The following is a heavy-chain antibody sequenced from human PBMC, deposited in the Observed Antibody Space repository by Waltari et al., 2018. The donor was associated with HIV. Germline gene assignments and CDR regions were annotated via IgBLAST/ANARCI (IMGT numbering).Heavy chain of an antibody. V-gene: IGHV3-33*01. CDR1: GFPFSNAA. Sequence: QVHLVESGGGVVQPGRSLRLSCAASGFPFSNAALPWVRQAPGKGLEWVAVIWYDGSRKFYGDSVKGRFSISRDNSENTLYLEMNSLRLEDTGLYWCARGFLGGLYLGGVFDLWGQGTRVTVSS. J-gene: IGHJ3*01. CDR2: IWYDGSRK. D-gene: IGHD2-15*01. CDR3: ARGFLGGLYLGGVFDL.